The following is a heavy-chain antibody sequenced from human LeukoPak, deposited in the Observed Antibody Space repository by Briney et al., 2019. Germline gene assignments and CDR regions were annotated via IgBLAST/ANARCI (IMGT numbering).Heavy chain of an antibody. V-gene: IGHV3-48*03. D-gene: IGHD2-21*02. CDR3: AREGELTYCGGDCYSEAFDI. J-gene: IGHJ3*02. CDR2: ISSSGSSI. Sequence: GGSLRLSCVASGFTFSNYEMHWVRQAPGKGLEWVSYISSSGSSIYYADSVKGRSTISRDNAKNSLYLQMNSLRAEDTALYYCAREGELTYCGGDCYSEAFDIWGQGTLVAVSS. CDR1: GFTFSNYE.